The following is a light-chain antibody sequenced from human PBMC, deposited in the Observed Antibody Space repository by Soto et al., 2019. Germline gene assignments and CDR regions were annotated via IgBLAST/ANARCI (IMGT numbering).Light chain of an antibody. Sequence: QSVLTQPASVSGSPGQSITISCTGTSSDAGSYSLISWYQQQPGKAPKLVIYGASERPSGVSDRFSGSKSGNTASLTISGLQPEDEADYYCCSYAGSSSLVFGTGTKVTVL. CDR3: CSYAGSSSLV. V-gene: IGLV2-23*01. CDR1: SSDAGSYSL. CDR2: GAS. J-gene: IGLJ1*01.